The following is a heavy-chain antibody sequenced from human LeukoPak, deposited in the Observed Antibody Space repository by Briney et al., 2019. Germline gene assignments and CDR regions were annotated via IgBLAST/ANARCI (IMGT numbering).Heavy chain of an antibody. V-gene: IGHV4-39*01. CDR1: GGSTSSSSYY. D-gene: IGHD2-8*01. CDR2: MYYSGST. J-gene: IGHJ4*02. Sequence: KASETLSLTCTVSGGSTSSSSYYWGWIRRPPGKGLEWIGSMYYSGSTYYNPSLKSRVTISVDTSKNQCSLRLSSVTAADTAVYYCASLFHPWCYFDSWGQGTLVTVSS. CDR3: ASLFHPWCYFDS.